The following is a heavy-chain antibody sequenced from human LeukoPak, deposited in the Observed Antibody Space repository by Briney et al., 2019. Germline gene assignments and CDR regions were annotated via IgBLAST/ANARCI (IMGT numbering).Heavy chain of an antibody. J-gene: IGHJ5*02. V-gene: IGHV3-20*01. CDR2: INWNGGST. CDR3: ARNGPLGYCSSTSCSNNWFDP. CDR1: GFTFDDYG. D-gene: IGHD2-2*01. Sequence: GGSLRLSCAASGFTFDDYGMSWVRQAPGKGLEWVPGINWNGGSTGYADSVKGRFTISRDNAKNSLYLQMNSLRAEDTALYHCARNGPLGYCSSTSCSNNWFDPWGQGTLVTVSS.